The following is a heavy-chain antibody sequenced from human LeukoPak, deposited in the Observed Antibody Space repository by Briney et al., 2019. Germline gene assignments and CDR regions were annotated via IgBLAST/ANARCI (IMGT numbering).Heavy chain of an antibody. Sequence: SVKVSCKASGYTFTSYYMHWVRQAPGQGLEWMGGIIPIFGTANYAQKFQGRVTITADKSTSTAYMELSSLRSEDTAVYYCASGSSSSWSYYFDYWGQGTLVTVSS. CDR1: GYTFTSYY. J-gene: IGHJ4*02. D-gene: IGHD6-13*01. CDR3: ASGSSSSWSYYFDY. CDR2: IIPIFGTA. V-gene: IGHV1-69*06.